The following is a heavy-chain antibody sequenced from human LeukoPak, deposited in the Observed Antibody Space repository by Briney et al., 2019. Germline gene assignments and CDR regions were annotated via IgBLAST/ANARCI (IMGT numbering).Heavy chain of an antibody. V-gene: IGHV1-46*01. CDR2: INPSGGST. Sequence: ASVKVSCKASGYTFTSYYMHWVRQAPGQGLEWMGIINPSGGSTSYAQKFQGGVTMTRDTSTSTVYKELSSLRSEDTAVYYCARDGGVATMNDYWGQGTLVTVSS. CDR3: ARDGGVATMNDY. CDR1: GYTFTSYY. D-gene: IGHD5-12*01. J-gene: IGHJ4*02.